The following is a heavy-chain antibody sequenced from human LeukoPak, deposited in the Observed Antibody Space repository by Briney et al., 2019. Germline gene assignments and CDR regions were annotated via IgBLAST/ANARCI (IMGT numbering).Heavy chain of an antibody. CDR3: ARDSYSSGWDYFDY. CDR2: ISYDGSNK. V-gene: IGHV3-30*03. D-gene: IGHD6-19*01. CDR1: GFTFSSYG. J-gene: IGHJ4*02. Sequence: GGSLRLSCAASGFTFSSYGMHWVRQAPGKGLEWVAVISYDGSNKYYADSVKGRFTISRDNSKNTLYLQLNSLRAEDTAVYYCARDSYSSGWDYFDYWGQGTLVTVSS.